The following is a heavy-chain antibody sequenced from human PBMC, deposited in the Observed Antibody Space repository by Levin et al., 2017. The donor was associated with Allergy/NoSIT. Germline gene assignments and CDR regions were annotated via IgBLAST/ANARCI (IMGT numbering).Heavy chain of an antibody. CDR3: ARAQYNSNYIDFDS. D-gene: IGHD1-7*01. CDR2: ISHTGSYI. J-gene: IGHJ4*02. CDR1: GFNFINYY. V-gene: IGHV3-11*01. Sequence: GESLKISCAASGFNFINYYMTWIRQAPGKGLEWISYISHTGSYIYYADSVKGRFTISRDNAKNSLYLQMNSLRADDTAVYYCARAQYNSNYIDFDSWGQGTLVTVSS.